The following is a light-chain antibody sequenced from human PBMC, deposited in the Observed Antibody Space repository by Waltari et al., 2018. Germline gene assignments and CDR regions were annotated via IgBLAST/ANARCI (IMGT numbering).Light chain of an antibody. CDR3: SSYAGRDTFII. CDR2: DVT. J-gene: IGLJ2*01. Sequence: QSALTQSRSVSGSPGQSVPISCTGTSSAVGTYDYVSWYQQHPGRTPKLMIYDVTERPSGVPERFSASKSGNTASLTISGLQADDEAEYYCSSYAGRDTFIIFGGGTKLTVL. V-gene: IGLV2-11*01. CDR1: SSAVGTYDY.